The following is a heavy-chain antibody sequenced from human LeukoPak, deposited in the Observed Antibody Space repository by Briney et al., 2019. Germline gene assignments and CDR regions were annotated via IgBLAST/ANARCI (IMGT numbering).Heavy chain of an antibody. D-gene: IGHD6-6*01. Sequence: PGGSLRLSCAASGFTDISNYMSWVRQAPGKGLEWVSVIYSGGSTYYADSVKGRFTISRDNSKNTLYLQMNSLRAEDTAVYYCASQAVSSTVNLYFYYYYMDVWGKGTTVTVSS. V-gene: IGHV3-53*01. J-gene: IGHJ6*03. CDR3: ASQAVSSTVNLYFYYYYMDV. CDR1: GFTDISNY. CDR2: IYSGGST.